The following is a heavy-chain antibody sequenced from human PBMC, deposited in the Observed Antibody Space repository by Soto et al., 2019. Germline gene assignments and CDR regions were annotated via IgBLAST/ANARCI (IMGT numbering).Heavy chain of an antibody. V-gene: IGHV5-51*01. D-gene: IGHD3-22*01. Sequence: GESLKISCKGSGYSFTSYWIGWVRQMPGKGLEWMGIIYPGDSDTRYSPSFQGQVTISADKSISTAYLQWSSLKASDTAMYYCARLLYYYDSSGYYPPLGYWGQGTLVTVSS. J-gene: IGHJ4*02. CDR3: ARLLYYYDSSGYYPPLGY. CDR1: GYSFTSYW. CDR2: IYPGDSDT.